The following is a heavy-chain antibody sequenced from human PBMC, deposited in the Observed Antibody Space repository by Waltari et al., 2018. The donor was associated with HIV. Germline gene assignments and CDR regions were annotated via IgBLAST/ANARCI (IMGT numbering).Heavy chain of an antibody. J-gene: IGHJ4*02. Sequence: QVQLQQWGAGLLKPSETLSLTCAVYGGSFSGYYWSWIRQPPGKGLEWIGEINHSGSTNYNPSLKSRVTISVDTSKNQFSLKLSSVTAADTAVYYCARVSIYGDYPIDYWGQGTLVTVSS. CDR2: INHSGST. CDR1: GGSFSGYY. CDR3: ARVSIYGDYPIDY. V-gene: IGHV4-34*01. D-gene: IGHD4-17*01.